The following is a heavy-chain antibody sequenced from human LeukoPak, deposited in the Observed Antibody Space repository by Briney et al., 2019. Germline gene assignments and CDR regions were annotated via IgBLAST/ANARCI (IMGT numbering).Heavy chain of an antibody. CDR2: IFYSGST. CDR3: VRGGRGSGSDYWYLDP. CDR1: GDSIRSGGYY. Sequence: PSQTLSLTCTVSGDSIRSGGYYWSWIRQHPGKGLEWIGYIFYSGSTFYNPSLQSRVTIVVDTSKNHFSLELNSVTAADTAVYYCVRGGRGSGSDYWYLDPWGRGTLVTVSS. V-gene: IGHV4-31*03. J-gene: IGHJ2*01. D-gene: IGHD3-10*01.